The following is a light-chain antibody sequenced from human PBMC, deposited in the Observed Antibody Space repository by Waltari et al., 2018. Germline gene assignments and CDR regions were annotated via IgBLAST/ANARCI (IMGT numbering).Light chain of an antibody. CDR2: AAS. CDR1: QGISND. J-gene: IGKJ4*01. Sequence: DIQMTQSPSSLSASVGAIVTITCRASQGISNDLGWYQQKAGRAPKRLIYAASTLQSGVPSRFSGSGSGTEFTLTISSLQAEDFATYYCLQHNSYPLTFGGGTKVEIK. V-gene: IGKV1-17*01. CDR3: LQHNSYPLT.